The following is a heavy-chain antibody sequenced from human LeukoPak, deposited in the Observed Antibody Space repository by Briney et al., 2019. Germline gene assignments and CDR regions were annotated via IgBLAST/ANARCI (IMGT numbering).Heavy chain of an antibody. CDR2: INWNGGST. D-gene: IGHD4-17*01. V-gene: IGHV3-20*04. CDR1: GFTFDDYG. J-gene: IGHJ4*02. CDR3: ARHDYGDYSDY. Sequence: GGSLRLSCAASGFTFDDYGMSWVRQAPGKGLEWVSGINWNGGSTGYADSVKGRFTISRDNAKNSLYLQMNSLKAEDTAVYYCARHDYGDYSDYWGQGTLVTVSS.